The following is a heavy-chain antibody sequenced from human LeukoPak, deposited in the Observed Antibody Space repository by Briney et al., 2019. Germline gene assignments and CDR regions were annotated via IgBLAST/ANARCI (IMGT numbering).Heavy chain of an antibody. CDR2: ISSDGSNA. D-gene: IGHD3-10*01. V-gene: IGHV3-30*18. J-gene: IGHJ4*02. CDR1: GFTFGSYG. Sequence: SGGSLRLSCAASGFTFGSYGMHWDRQAPGKGLEWVAVISSDGSNAYYADSVKGRFTMSRDNSMNTLFVQMNSLRAEDTAVYYCAKDLSGRKGPFDYWGQGTLVTVSS. CDR3: AKDLSGRKGPFDY.